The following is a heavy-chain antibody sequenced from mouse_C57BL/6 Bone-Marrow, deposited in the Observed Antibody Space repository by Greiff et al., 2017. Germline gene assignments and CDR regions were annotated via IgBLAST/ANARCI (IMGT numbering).Heavy chain of an antibody. Sequence: EVKVEESGGGLVQPGGSMKLSCAASGFTFSDAWMDWVRQSPETGLEWVAEIRNKANNHATYYAESVKGRFTISRDDAKSSVYLQMNSLRAEDTGIYYCTKHLYSSFAYWGQGTLVTVSA. CDR1: GFTFSDAW. D-gene: IGHD1-3*01. CDR2: IRNKANNHAT. CDR3: TKHLYSSFAY. J-gene: IGHJ3*01. V-gene: IGHV6-6*01.